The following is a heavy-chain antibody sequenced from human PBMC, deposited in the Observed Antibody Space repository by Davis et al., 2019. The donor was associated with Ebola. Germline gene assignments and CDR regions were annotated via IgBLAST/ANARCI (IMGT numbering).Heavy chain of an antibody. D-gene: IGHD3-10*01. V-gene: IGHV3-11*01. CDR1: GFTFSDYY. Sequence: GESLKISCAASGFTFSDYYMSWIRQAPGKGLEWVSYISSSGSTIYYADSVKGRFTISRDNSKNTLYLQMNSLRAEDTAVYYCAKKGAGSYYYYYGMDVWGQGTTVTVSS. CDR2: ISSSGSTI. CDR3: AKKGAGSYYYYYGMDV. J-gene: IGHJ6*02.